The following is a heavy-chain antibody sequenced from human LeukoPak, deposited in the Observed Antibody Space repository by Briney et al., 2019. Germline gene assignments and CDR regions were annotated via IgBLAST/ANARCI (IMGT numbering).Heavy chain of an antibody. J-gene: IGHJ3*02. D-gene: IGHD3-10*01. CDR2: IYYSGST. Sequence: SETLSLTCTVSGGSISSGDYYWSWIRQPPGKGLEWIGYIYYSGSTYYNPSLKSRVTISVDTSKNQFSLKLSSVTAADTAVYYCARAGSGSLVFEPYAFDIWGQGTMVTVSS. CDR3: ARAGSGSLVFEPYAFDI. V-gene: IGHV4-30-4*01. CDR1: GGSISSGDYY.